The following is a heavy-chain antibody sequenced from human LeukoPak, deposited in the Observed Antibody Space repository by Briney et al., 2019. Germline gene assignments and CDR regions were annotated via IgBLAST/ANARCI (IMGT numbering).Heavy chain of an antibody. CDR3: AKDDFRSLYYYYMDV. CDR1: GFTFSSYG. D-gene: IGHD2-21*02. Sequence: PGGSLRLSCAASGFTFSSYGMHWVRQAPGKGLEWVAFIRYDGSNKYYADSVKGRFTISRDNSKNTLYLQMNSLRAEDTAVYYCAKDDFRSLYYYYMDVWGKGTTVTVSS. J-gene: IGHJ6*03. CDR2: IRYDGSNK. V-gene: IGHV3-30*02.